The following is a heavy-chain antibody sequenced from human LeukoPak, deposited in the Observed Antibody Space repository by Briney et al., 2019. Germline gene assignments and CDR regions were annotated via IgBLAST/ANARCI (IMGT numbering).Heavy chain of an antibody. D-gene: IGHD5-24*01. CDR1: EFTFSSYA. CDR2: ISYDGSNQ. V-gene: IGHV3-30-3*01. Sequence: GGSLRLSCAASEFTFSSYAMHWVRQAPGKGLEWVSLISYDGSNQFYADSVKGRATISRDNSKSTLYLQLNSLRAEDTAVYYCARGLGGYNPYFDYWGQGTLVTVSS. J-gene: IGHJ4*02. CDR3: ARGLGGYNPYFDY.